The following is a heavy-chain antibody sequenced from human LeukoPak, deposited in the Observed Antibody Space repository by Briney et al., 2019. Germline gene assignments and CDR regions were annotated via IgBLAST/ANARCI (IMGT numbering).Heavy chain of an antibody. CDR3: GTGPPYRRFDY. J-gene: IGHJ4*02. CDR1: GFTFSSYW. V-gene: IGHV4-34*08. Sequence: PGGSLRLSCAASGFTFSSYWMSWVRQAPGKGLEWIGEINHSGSTNYNPSLKSRVTISVDTSKNQFSLKLSSVTAADTAVYYCGTGPPYRRFDYWGQGTLVTVSS. D-gene: IGHD3-16*02. CDR2: INHSGST.